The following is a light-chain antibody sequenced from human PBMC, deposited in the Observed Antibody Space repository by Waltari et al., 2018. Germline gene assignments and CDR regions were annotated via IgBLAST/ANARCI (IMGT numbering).Light chain of an antibody. J-gene: IGKJ4*01. CDR1: QSVSSN. CDR2: DAS. V-gene: IGKV3-15*01. CDR3: QQYNNWPPLT. Sequence: EIVMTQTPATRSVSPGERATPSCRASQSVSSNLAWYQQKPGQAPRLLIYDASTRDTGIPDRFSGSGSGTEFTLTISSLQSEDFAFYYCQQYNNWPPLTFGGGTKVEIK.